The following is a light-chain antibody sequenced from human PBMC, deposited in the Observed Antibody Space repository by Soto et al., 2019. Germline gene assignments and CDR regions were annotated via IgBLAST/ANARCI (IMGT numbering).Light chain of an antibody. CDR1: QSVSTY. Sequence: DIPMTQSPSSLSASVGDRVTITCRASQSVSTYLNWYQQKPGKAPKLLIYAASSLQSGVPSTFSGSGSGTDFTLTISNLQPEDFATYYCQQSYSTPPVTFGQGTRLEIK. CDR2: AAS. V-gene: IGKV1-39*01. J-gene: IGKJ5*01. CDR3: QQSYSTPPVT.